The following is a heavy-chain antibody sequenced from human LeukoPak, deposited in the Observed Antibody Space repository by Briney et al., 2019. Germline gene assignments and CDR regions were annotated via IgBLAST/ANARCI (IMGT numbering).Heavy chain of an antibody. J-gene: IGHJ6*03. CDR1: GGSISSYY. V-gene: IGHV4-4*07. CDR3: ASSPDRYYYYMDV. Sequence: PSETLSLTCTVSGGSISSYYWNWIRQPAGKGLEWIGRIYTSGSTNYNPSLKSRVTMSVDTSKNQFSLKLSSVTAADTAVYYCASSPDRYYYYMDVWGKGTTVTISS. CDR2: IYTSGST.